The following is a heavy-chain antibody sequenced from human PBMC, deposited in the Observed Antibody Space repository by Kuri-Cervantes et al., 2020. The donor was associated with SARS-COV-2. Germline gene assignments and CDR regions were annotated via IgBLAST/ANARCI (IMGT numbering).Heavy chain of an antibody. V-gene: IGHV4-61*01. D-gene: IGHD6-13*01. Sequence: SETLSLTCTVSGGSVSSGSYYWSWIRQPPGKGLEWIGYIYYSGSTNYNPSLKSRVTISVDTSKNQFSLKLSSVTAADTAVYYCARGLEAAGSLGYWGQGTLVTVSS. CDR3: ARGLEAAGSLGY. CDR1: GGSVSSGSYY. J-gene: IGHJ4*02. CDR2: IYYSGST.